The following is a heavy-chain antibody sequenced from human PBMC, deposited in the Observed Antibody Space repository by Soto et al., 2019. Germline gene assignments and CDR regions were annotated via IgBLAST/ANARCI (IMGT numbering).Heavy chain of an antibody. D-gene: IGHD3-10*01. CDR2: MFPGGTT. V-gene: IGHV4-4*07. J-gene: IGHJ4*02. Sequence: PSETLSLTGTVSGDPITSYFWSWIRQPAGKGLEWIGHMFPGGTTSHNSSLKSIVSMSIDTSKNQFSLTLTSVTAADTAVYYCARTLSGFTYGSRQFYFDYWGQGTLVTVSS. CDR1: GDPITSYF. CDR3: ARTLSGFTYGSRQFYFDY.